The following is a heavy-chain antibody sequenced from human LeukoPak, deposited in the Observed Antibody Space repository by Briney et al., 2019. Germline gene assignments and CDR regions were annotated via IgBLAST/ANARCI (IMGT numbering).Heavy chain of an antibody. D-gene: IGHD4-23*01. J-gene: IGHJ4*02. CDR3: VRVIGGNYGGDY. CDR2: INSDGSST. CDR1: GFTFSSYW. Sequence: GGSLRLSCAASGFTFSSYWMHWVRQAPGKGLVWVSRINSDGSSTSYADSVKGRFTISRDNAKNTLYLQMNSLRVEDTALYYCVRVIGGNYGGDYWGQGTLVTVSS. V-gene: IGHV3-74*01.